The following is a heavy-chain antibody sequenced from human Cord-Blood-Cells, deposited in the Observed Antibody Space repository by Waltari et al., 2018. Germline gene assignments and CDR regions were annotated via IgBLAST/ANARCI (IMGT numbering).Heavy chain of an antibody. D-gene: IGHD6-6*01. Sequence: QVQLQESGPGLVKPSETLSLTCTVSGGSISSYYWSWIRQPAGKGLEWIGRIYTSGSTNYNPSLKSRVTMSVDTSKNQFSLKLSAVTAADTAVYYCARESGSKAARSFDYWGQGTLVTVSS. CDR1: GGSISSYY. CDR3: ARESGSKAARSFDY. CDR2: IYTSGST. V-gene: IGHV4-4*07. J-gene: IGHJ4*02.